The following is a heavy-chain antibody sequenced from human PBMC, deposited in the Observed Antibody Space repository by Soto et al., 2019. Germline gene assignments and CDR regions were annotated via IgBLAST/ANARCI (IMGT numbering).Heavy chain of an antibody. Sequence: DAQVLESGGDLVQPGGSLRLSCAASGFIFSNYAMSWVRQAPRKGLEWVSLIRGSGGPTNYADSVKGRFTVSRDNSKNILLLQMNSLRAEDTAVYYCVKDFRVGYDWTHDWGQGTLVTVSS. J-gene: IGHJ4*02. CDR2: IRGSGGPT. CDR1: GFIFSNYA. D-gene: IGHD5-12*01. V-gene: IGHV3-23*01. CDR3: VKDFRVGYDWTHD.